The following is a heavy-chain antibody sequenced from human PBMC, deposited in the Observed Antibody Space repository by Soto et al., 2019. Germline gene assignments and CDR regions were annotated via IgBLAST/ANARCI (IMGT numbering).Heavy chain of an antibody. J-gene: IGHJ5*02. D-gene: IGHD2-2*01. CDR1: GYTFTSYG. CDR3: RREGALIVVPAAMPSWFDP. V-gene: IGHV1-18*03. CDR2: ISAYNGNT. Sequence: ASVKVSCKASGYTFTSYGISWVRQAPGQGLEWMGWISAYNGNTNYAQKLQGRVTMTTDTSTSTAYMEMRSLRSDDMAVYYCRREGALIVVPAAMPSWFDPWGQGTLVTVSS.